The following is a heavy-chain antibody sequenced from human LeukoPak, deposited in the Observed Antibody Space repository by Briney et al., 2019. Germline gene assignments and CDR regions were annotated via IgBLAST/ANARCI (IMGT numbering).Heavy chain of an antibody. Sequence: SETLSLTCTVSGYSISSGYYWGWIRQPPGKGLEWIGSIYHSGSTYYNPSLKSRVTISVDTSKTQFSLKLNSVTAADTAVYYCAKALDALETGVFDYWGQGTLVTVSS. CDR3: AKALDALETGVFDY. CDR2: IYHSGST. V-gene: IGHV4-38-2*02. J-gene: IGHJ4*02. CDR1: GYSISSGYY. D-gene: IGHD7-27*01.